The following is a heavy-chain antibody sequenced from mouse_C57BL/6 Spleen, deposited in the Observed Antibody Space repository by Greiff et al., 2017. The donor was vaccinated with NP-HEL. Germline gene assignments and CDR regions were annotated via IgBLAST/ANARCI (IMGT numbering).Heavy chain of an antibody. D-gene: IGHD2-1*01. V-gene: IGHV2-2*01. J-gene: IGHJ3*01. CDR3: ARKGNKRLWFAY. Sequence: VMLVESGPGLVQPSQSLSITCTVSGFSLTSYGVHWVRQSPGKGLEWLGVIWSGGSTDYNAAFISRLSISKDNAKSQVFFKMNSLQADDTAIYYCARKGNKRLWFAYWGQGTLVTVSA. CDR1: GFSLTSYG. CDR2: IWSGGST.